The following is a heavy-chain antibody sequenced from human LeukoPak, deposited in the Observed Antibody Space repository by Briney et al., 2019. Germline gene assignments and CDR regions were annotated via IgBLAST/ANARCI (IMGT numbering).Heavy chain of an antibody. CDR3: ARHFCSSTARCSIDY. Sequence: GESLKISCKGSGYSFTNYWIGWVRQMPGKGLEWMGIIYPGDSDTTYSPSFQGHVTISADKSISTAYLQWSSLKASDTAMYYCARHFCSSTARCSIDYWGRGTLVTVSS. V-gene: IGHV5-51*01. J-gene: IGHJ4*02. D-gene: IGHD2-2*01. CDR2: IYPGDSDT. CDR1: GYSFTNYW.